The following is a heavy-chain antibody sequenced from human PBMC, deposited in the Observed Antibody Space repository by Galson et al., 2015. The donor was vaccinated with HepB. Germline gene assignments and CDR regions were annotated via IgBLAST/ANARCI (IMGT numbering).Heavy chain of an antibody. Sequence: SVKVSCKASGGTFSSYAISWVRQAPGQGLEWMGGIIPILGIANYAQKFQGRVTITADKSTSTAYMELSSLRSEDTAVYYCARESYYDSSGYYLRVIDYWGQGTLVTVSS. CDR2: IIPILGIA. V-gene: IGHV1-69*10. CDR1: GGTFSSYA. D-gene: IGHD3-22*01. J-gene: IGHJ4*02. CDR3: ARESYYDSSGYYLRVIDY.